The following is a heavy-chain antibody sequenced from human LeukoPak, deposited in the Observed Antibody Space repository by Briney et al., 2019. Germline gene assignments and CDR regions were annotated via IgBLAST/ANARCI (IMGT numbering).Heavy chain of an antibody. CDR2: AGWAGGTT. V-gene: IGHV3-43*01. CDR3: AKELDTMFFAY. Sequence: GGSLRLSCATSGFNFDRYTIHCVRQAPGKGLEWVSLAGWAGGTTYYSDSVKGRFTIYRDSGKNSRYVQMNSLTTDDTAFYFCAKELDTMFFAYWRQGALVTVSS. CDR1: GFNFDRYT. D-gene: IGHD3/OR15-3a*01. J-gene: IGHJ4*02.